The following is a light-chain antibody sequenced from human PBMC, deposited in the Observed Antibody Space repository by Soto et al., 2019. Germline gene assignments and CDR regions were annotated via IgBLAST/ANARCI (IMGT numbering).Light chain of an antibody. CDR3: SSYTSSDTPYV. Sequence: QSALTQPASVSGSPGQSITISCTGTSSDIGDYKYVSWYQQHPDKAPKLIIFVNSNRPSGISNRFSASKSGNTASLTISGLQPEDEADYYCSSYTSSDTPYVFGTGTKVTVL. V-gene: IGLV2-14*01. J-gene: IGLJ1*01. CDR2: VNS. CDR1: SSDIGDYKY.